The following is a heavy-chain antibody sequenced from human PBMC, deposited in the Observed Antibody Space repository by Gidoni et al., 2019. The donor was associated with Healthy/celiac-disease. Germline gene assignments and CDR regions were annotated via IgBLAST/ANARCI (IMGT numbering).Heavy chain of an antibody. D-gene: IGHD6-6*01. V-gene: IGHV1-69*01. J-gene: IGHJ6*02. CDR1: EGTVSSYA. CDR3: ARRYVQLAGQGTYGMDV. CDR2: IIPIFGTA. Sequence: QLHLVQSGAEVKKPGSSVKVPCKASEGTVSSYAISWGRQAPGQGLEGMGGIIPIFGTANYAQKFQGRVTITADESTSTAYMELSSLRSEDTAVYYCARRYVQLAGQGTYGMDVWGQGTTVTVSS.